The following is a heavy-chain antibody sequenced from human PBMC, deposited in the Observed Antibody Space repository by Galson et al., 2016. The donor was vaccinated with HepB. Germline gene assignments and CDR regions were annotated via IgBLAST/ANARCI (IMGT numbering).Heavy chain of an antibody. D-gene: IGHD2-8*01. Sequence: SLRLSCAASGSAFSTFWMTWVRLPPGKGLEWVAHINQDASANDYADSVQVRFTISRDNSKNSVYLQMNSLRADDTAVYYCATDSSSHCTNSKCAGGHCDYRGQGTLVTVSS. CDR2: INQDASAN. CDR1: GSAFSTFW. CDR3: ATDSSSHCTNSKCAGGHCDY. V-gene: IGHV3-7*01. J-gene: IGHJ4*02.